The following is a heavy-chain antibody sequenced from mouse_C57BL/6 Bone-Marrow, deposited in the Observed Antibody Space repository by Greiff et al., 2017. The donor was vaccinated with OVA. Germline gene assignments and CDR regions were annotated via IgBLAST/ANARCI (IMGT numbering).Heavy chain of an antibody. Sequence: VQVVESGAELARPGASVKLSCKASGYTFTSYGISWVKQRTGQGLEWIGEIYPRSGNTYYNEKFKGKATLTADKSSSTAYMELRSLTSEDSAVYFCARRTNWYWGQGTLVTVSA. CDR2: IYPRSGNT. J-gene: IGHJ3*01. D-gene: IGHD4-1*01. CDR3: ARRTNWY. CDR1: GYTFTSYG. V-gene: IGHV1-81*01.